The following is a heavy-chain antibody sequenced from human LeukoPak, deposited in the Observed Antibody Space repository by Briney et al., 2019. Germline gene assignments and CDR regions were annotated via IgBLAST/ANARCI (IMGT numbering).Heavy chain of an antibody. CDR3: ARLPGWLRFRFGCYYMDV. CDR1: GGSISSGDYY. J-gene: IGHJ6*03. D-gene: IGHD5-12*01. V-gene: IGHV4-30-4*08. Sequence: SETLSLTCTVSGGSISSGDYYWSWIRQPPGKGLEWIGYIYYSGSTYYNPSLKSRVTISVDTSKNQFSLKLSSVTAADTAVYYCARLPGWLRFRFGCYYMDVWGKGTTVTVSS. CDR2: IYYSGST.